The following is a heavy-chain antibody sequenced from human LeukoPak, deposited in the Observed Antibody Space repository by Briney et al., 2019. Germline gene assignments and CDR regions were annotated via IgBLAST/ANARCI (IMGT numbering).Heavy chain of an antibody. CDR3: TRDLKNLGNYYYYGMDV. D-gene: IGHD1-7*01. V-gene: IGHV3-49*04. J-gene: IGHJ6*04. CDR1: GFTFGDYA. Sequence: GGSLRLSCTASGFTFGDYAMSRVRQAPGKGLEWVGFIRSKAYGGTTEYAASVKGRFTISRDDSKSIAYLQMNSLKTEDTAVYYCTRDLKNLGNYYYYGMDVWGKGTTVTVYS. CDR2: IRSKAYGGTT.